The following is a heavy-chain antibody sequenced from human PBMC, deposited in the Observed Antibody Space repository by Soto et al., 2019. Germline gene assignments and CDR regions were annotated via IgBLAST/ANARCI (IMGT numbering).Heavy chain of an antibody. CDR2: ISAYNGNT. D-gene: IGHD3-10*01. J-gene: IGHJ6*03. CDR1: GYTFTSYG. CDR3: ARLAGPYGSGSYSYYYYYMDV. Sequence: QVPLVQSGAEVKKPGASVKVSCKASGYTFTSYGISWVRQAPGQGLEWMGWISAYNGNTNYAQKLQGRVTMTTDTSTSTAYMELRSLRSDDTAVYYCARLAGPYGSGSYSYYYYYMDVWGKGTTVTVSS. V-gene: IGHV1-18*01.